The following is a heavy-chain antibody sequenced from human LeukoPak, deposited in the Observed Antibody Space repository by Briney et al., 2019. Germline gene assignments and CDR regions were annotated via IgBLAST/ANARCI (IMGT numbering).Heavy chain of an antibody. CDR1: GFTFSICS. D-gene: IGHD5-18*01. CDR2: TSSSSGTI. V-gene: IGHV3-48*01. J-gene: IGHJ4*02. Sequence: PGGSLRLSCAASGFTFSICSMSWVRQAPGKGLEWVSYTSSSSGTIYYADSVKGRFTISRDNAKNSLYLQMNSLRAEDTAVYYCARHPRDTALFTIDYWGQGTLLTVSS. CDR3: ARHPRDTALFTIDY.